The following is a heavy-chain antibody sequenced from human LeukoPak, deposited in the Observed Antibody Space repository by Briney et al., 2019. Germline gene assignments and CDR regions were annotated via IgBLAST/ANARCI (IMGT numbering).Heavy chain of an antibody. CDR3: ARVAAPTWFDP. CDR1: GGSISNYY. CDR2: IYYSGST. J-gene: IGHJ5*02. V-gene: IGHV4-59*01. D-gene: IGHD6-25*01. Sequence: SETLSLTCTVSGGSISNYYWSWIRQPPGKGLEWIGYIYYSGSTNYNPSLKSRVTISVDTSKNQFSLKLSSVTAADTAVYYCARVAAPTWFDPWGQGTLVTVSS.